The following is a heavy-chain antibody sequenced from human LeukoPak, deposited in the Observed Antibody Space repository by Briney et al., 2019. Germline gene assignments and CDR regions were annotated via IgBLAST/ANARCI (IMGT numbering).Heavy chain of an antibody. CDR1: GGSFSGYY. Sequence: PSETLSLTCAVYGGSFSGYYWSWIRQPPGKGLEWIGEINHSGSTNYNPSLKSRVTISVDTSKNQFSLKLSSVTAADTAVYYCARGAKGTGIFDYWGQGTLVTVSS. J-gene: IGHJ4*02. CDR3: ARGAKGTGIFDY. D-gene: IGHD3/OR15-3a*01. CDR2: INHSGST. V-gene: IGHV4-34*01.